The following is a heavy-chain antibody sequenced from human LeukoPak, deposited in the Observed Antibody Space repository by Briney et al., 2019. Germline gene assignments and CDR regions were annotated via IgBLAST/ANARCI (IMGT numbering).Heavy chain of an antibody. J-gene: IGHJ4*02. D-gene: IGHD3-16*01. CDR3: AKVSRFFGGHFDY. CDR1: GFTFSSRDW. CDR2: IKQDGSEK. Sequence: GGSLRLSCVASGFTFSSRDWMTWVRQAPGKGLEWVANIKQDGSEKNYVDSVKGRFTISRDNAKNSVDLQMNSLRAEDTAIYYCAKVSRFFGGHFDYWGQGTLVTVSS. V-gene: IGHV3-7*03.